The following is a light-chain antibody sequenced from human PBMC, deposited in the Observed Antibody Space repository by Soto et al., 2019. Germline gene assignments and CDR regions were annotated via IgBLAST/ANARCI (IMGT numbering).Light chain of an antibody. J-gene: IGKJ4*01. V-gene: IGKV3-20*01. CDR2: GAS. CDR3: QQYNNWPPLT. CDR1: QSVSSSY. Sequence: EIVLTQSPGTLSLSPGERATLSCRASQSVSSSYLAWYQQKPGQAPRLLIHGASNRATGIPDRFSGSGSGTDFTLTISSLQSEDFAVYYCQQYNNWPPLTFGGGTKVDIK.